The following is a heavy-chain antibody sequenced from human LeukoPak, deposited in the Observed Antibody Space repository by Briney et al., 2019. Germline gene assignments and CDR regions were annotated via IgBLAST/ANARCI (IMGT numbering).Heavy chain of an antibody. Sequence: PGGSLRLSCAASGFSFRTCGMHWVRQAPGKGLEWVAVIWNDGSKKYHADSVKGRFTISRDNSKNTLYLQMNSLRAEDTAVYYCASGSDNSGYNFYWGQGILVTVSS. J-gene: IGHJ4*02. V-gene: IGHV3-33*01. CDR1: GFSFRTCG. D-gene: IGHD3-22*01. CDR2: IWNDGSKK. CDR3: ASGSDNSGYNFY.